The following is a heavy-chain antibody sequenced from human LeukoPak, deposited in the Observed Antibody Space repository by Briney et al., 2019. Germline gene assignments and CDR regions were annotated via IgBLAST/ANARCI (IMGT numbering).Heavy chain of an antibody. V-gene: IGHV3-9*01. CDR3: AKDMSESMIVVFDY. J-gene: IGHJ4*02. D-gene: IGHD3-22*01. Sequence: PGGSLRLSCAASGFTFSSYSMNWVRQAPGKGLEWVSGISWNSGSIGYADSVKGRFAISRDNAKNSLYLQMNSLRAEDTALYYCAKDMSESMIVVFDYWGQGTLVTVSS. CDR2: ISWNSGSI. CDR1: GFTFSSYS.